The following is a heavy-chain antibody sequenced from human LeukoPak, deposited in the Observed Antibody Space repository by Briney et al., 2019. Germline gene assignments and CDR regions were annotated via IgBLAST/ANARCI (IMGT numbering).Heavy chain of an antibody. CDR3: AKDLVPAANRLIHYFDY. CDR1: GFNFRQAW. D-gene: IGHD2-2*01. V-gene: IGHV3-15*01. Sequence: GGSLRLSCAASGFNFRQAWMSWVRQAPGKGLEWVGRLKSYKDGGTTDYAAPVKGRFTISRDDSKNTLYLQMNSLRAEDTAVYYCAKDLVPAANRLIHYFDYWGQGTLVTVSS. CDR2: LKSYKDGGTT. J-gene: IGHJ4*02.